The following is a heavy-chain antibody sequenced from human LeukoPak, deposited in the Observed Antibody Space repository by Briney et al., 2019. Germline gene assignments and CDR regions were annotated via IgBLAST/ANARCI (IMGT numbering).Heavy chain of an antibody. CDR2: INHSGST. J-gene: IGHJ4*02. CDR1: GGSFSGYY. V-gene: IGHV4-34*01. CDR3: ASNYYDSSGYYVGVDY. Sequence: SETLSLTCAVYGGSFSGYYWSWIRQPPGKGLEWIGEINHSGSTNYNPSLKSRVTISVDTSKNQFSLKLSSVTAADKAVYYCASNYYDSSGYYVGVDYWGQGTLVTVSS. D-gene: IGHD3-22*01.